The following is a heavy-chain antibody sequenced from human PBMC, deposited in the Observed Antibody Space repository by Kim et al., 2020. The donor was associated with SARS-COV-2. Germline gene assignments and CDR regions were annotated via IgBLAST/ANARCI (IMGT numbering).Heavy chain of an antibody. J-gene: IGHJ6*02. Sequence: SETLSLTCTVSGGSISSESYYWSWIRQPAGKGLEWIGRMFTSGSTNYNPSLKSRVTISVDTSNNQFSLKLSSVTAADTAVYYCARGAARLPHYSFYDGMDVWGQGTTVAVSS. CDR2: MFTSGST. D-gene: IGHD6-6*01. CDR3: ARGAARLPHYSFYDGMDV. V-gene: IGHV4-61*02. CDR1: GGSISSESYY.